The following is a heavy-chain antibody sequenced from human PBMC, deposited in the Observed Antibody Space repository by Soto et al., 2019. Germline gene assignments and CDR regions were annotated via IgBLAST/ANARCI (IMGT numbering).Heavy chain of an antibody. CDR1: GGTFSSYA. CDR3: ARGSITIFGARGGYYYGMDV. CDR2: IIPIFGTA. Sequence: ASVKVSCKASGGTFSSYAISWVRQAPGQGLEWMGGIIPIFGTANYAQKFQGRVTITADESTSTAYMELSSLRSEDTAVYYCARGSITIFGARGGYYYGMDVWGQGTTVTVSS. V-gene: IGHV1-69*13. D-gene: IGHD3-3*01. J-gene: IGHJ6*02.